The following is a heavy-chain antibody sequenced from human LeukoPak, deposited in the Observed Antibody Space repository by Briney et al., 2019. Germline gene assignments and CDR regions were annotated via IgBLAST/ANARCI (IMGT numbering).Heavy chain of an antibody. CDR3: ARETTRQGTMVRGVIISPMDNWFDP. Sequence: PSETLSLTCTVSGDSISSSTSYWGWIRQPPGKGLEWIGNLYYGESTYYNPSLMSRVTISVDTSKNQFSLKLSSVTAAGTAVYYCARETTRQGTMVRGVIISPMDNWFDPWGQGTLVTVSS. CDR1: GDSISSSTSY. V-gene: IGHV4-39*02. CDR2: LYYGEST. J-gene: IGHJ5*02. D-gene: IGHD3-10*01.